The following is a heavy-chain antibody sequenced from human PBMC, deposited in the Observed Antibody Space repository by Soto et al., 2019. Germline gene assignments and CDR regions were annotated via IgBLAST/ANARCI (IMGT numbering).Heavy chain of an antibody. D-gene: IGHD6-6*01. V-gene: IGHV1-2*02. Sequence: GASVKVSCKASGYTSTGYYMHWVRQAPGQGLEWMGWINPNSGGTNYAQKFQGRVTMTRDTSISTAYMELSRLRSDDTAVYYCARAVAARPGDYYYYGMDVWGQGTTVTVSS. CDR3: ARAVAARPGDYYYYGMDV. CDR1: GYTSTGYY. J-gene: IGHJ6*02. CDR2: INPNSGGT.